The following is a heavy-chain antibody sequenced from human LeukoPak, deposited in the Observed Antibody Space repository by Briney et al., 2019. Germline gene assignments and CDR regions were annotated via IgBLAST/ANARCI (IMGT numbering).Heavy chain of an antibody. Sequence: QSGRSLRLSCAASGFTFDNYAMRWVRQAPGKGLEWVSCISWNGGSIGYADSVKGRFTISRDNGKNSMYLQMNSLRAEDTALYYCANDVCDILTVYGGQVHAFDIWGQGTMVTVSS. CDR1: GFTFDNYA. J-gene: IGHJ3*02. D-gene: IGHD3-9*01. CDR2: ISWNGGSI. V-gene: IGHV3-9*01. CDR3: ANDVCDILTVYGGQVHAFDI.